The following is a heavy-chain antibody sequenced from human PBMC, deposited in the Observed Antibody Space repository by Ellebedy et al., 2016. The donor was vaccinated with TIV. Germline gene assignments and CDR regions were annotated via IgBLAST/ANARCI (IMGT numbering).Heavy chain of an antibody. D-gene: IGHD6-6*01. J-gene: IGHJ6*02. CDR1: GGSISSSSYY. V-gene: IGHV4-39*01. Sequence: SETLSLTCTVSGGSISSSSYYWGWIRQPPGKGLEWIGSLYYSGSTYYNPSLKSRVTISVDTSKNQFSLKVTSVTAPDTAVYYCARVLSIAARRGLYYGMDVWGQGTTVTVSS. CDR3: ARVLSIAARRGLYYGMDV. CDR2: LYYSGST.